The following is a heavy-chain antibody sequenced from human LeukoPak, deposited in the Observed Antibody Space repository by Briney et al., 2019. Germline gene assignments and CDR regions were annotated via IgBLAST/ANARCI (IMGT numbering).Heavy chain of an antibody. V-gene: IGHV3-23*01. J-gene: IGHJ5*02. CDR3: AREVIYGRNWFDP. D-gene: IGHD1-26*01. CDR1: GFTFNSHA. Sequence: GGSLRLSCAASGFTFNSHAMNWVRQAPGKGLEWVSTISGSGGTTYYADSVKGRFTISRDNSKNTLYLQMNCLRAEDTAVYYCAREVIYGRNWFDPWGQGTLVTVSS. CDR2: ISGSGGTT.